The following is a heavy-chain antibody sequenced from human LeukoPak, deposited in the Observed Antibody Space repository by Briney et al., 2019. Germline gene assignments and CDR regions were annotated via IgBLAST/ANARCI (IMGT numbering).Heavy chain of an antibody. D-gene: IGHD3/OR15-3a*01. CDR2: ISSSSSYI. Sequence: GGSLRLSCVASGFDFNYYDMNWVRQAPGKGLEWVSSISSSSSYIYSADSAKGRFTISRDNANGSLFLQMSSLTPEDTAIYFCARREGLSSGRSFDHWGQGTLVIVSS. CDR1: GFDFNYYD. CDR3: ARREGLSSGRSFDH. V-gene: IGHV3-21*04. J-gene: IGHJ4*02.